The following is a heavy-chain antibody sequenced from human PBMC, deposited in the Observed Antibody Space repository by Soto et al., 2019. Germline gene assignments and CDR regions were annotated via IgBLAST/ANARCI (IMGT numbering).Heavy chain of an antibody. J-gene: IGHJ4*02. CDR2: ISANGDNI. V-gene: IGHV3-9*01. D-gene: IGHD4-17*01. Sequence: GGSLRLSCVASGFTVDDYAMHWVRQAPGKGLEWVSGISANGDNIDYADSVKGRFTISRDNAKNSLFLQMNSLRPEDTALYYCAKDMKWGGMTTIHYFDSWGQGTQVTVSS. CDR3: AKDMKWGGMTTIHYFDS. CDR1: GFTVDDYA.